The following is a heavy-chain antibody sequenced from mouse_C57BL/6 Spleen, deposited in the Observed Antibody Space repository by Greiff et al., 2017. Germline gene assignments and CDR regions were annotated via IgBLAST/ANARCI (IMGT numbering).Heavy chain of an antibody. CDR2: IWSDGST. V-gene: IGHV2-6-1*01. CDR3: ARHGNYPYYYAMDY. D-gene: IGHD2-1*01. CDR1: GFSLTSYG. Sequence: VQRVESGPGLVAPSQSLSITCTVSGFSLTSYGVHWVRQPPGKGLEWLVVIWSDGSTTYNSALKSRLSISKDNSKSQVFLKMNSLQTDDTAMYYCARHGNYPYYYAMDYWGQGTSVTVSS. J-gene: IGHJ4*01.